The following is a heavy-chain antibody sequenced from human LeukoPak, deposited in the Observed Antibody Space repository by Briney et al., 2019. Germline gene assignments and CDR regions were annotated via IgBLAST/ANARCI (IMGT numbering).Heavy chain of an antibody. V-gene: IGHV4-59*01. D-gene: IGHD3-16*01. J-gene: IGHJ6*03. Sequence: PSETLSLTCTVSGGSLSSYYWSWIRQPPGKGLEGIGYIYYSGSTNYNPSLKSRVTISVDTSKNQFSLKLSSVTAADTAVYYCARETSQKGAHYMDVWGKGTTVTISS. CDR3: ARETSQKGAHYMDV. CDR1: GGSLSSYY. CDR2: IYYSGST.